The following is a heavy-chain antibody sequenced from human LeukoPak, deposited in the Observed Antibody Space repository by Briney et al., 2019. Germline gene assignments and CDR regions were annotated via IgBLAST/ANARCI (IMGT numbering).Heavy chain of an antibody. CDR2: INHSGST. CDR3: ARKVKLGCFDY. D-gene: IGHD2-21*01. V-gene: IGHV4-34*01. Sequence: PSETLSLTCAVYGGSFSGYYWSWIRQPPGKGLEWIGEINHSGSTNYNPSLKSRVTISVDTSKNQFSLKLSSVTAADTAVYYCARKVKLGCFDYWGQGTLVTVSS. CDR1: GGSFSGYY. J-gene: IGHJ4*02.